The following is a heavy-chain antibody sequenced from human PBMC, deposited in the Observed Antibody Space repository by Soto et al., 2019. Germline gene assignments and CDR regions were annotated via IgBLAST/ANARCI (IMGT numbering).Heavy chain of an antibody. CDR1: GYTFTNHA. J-gene: IGHJ4*01. Sequence: QVQLVQSGAEVKKPGASVKVSCKASGYTFTNHAIYWVRQAPGQRLEWMGWINAGNGNTKYSQTFQGRVTLTRDTSASTAYMELSSLRSEDTAAYYCATDSWVRGSNKWDFDYWGQGTRVTVSS. D-gene: IGHD1-26*01. CDR2: INAGNGNT. CDR3: ATDSWVRGSNKWDFDY. V-gene: IGHV1-3*01.